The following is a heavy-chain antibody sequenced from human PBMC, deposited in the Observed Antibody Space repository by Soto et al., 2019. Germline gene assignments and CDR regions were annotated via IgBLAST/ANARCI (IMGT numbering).Heavy chain of an antibody. CDR2: LSGTGDDT. J-gene: IGHJ6*02. V-gene: IGHV3-23*01. Sequence: GGSLRLSCAASGFTFNTDAMSWVRQAPGKGLEWVSSLSGTGDDTYYADSVKGRFTISRDNSKNTLYLQMNSLRAEDTAVYYCAKGKVIAVAGPYYYYGMDVWGQGTTVTVS. CDR3: AKGKVIAVAGPYYYYGMDV. CDR1: GFTFNTDA. D-gene: IGHD6-19*01.